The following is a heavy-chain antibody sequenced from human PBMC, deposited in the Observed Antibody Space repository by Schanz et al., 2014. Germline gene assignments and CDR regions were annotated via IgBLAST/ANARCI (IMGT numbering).Heavy chain of an antibody. J-gene: IGHJ4*02. D-gene: IGHD4-17*01. CDR1: GSIFSSYG. Sequence: VQLVESGGGVVQPGRPLRLSCAASGSIFSSYGLHWVCQPAGKGLEWVAVIWNNGVTKYYADSVRGRFTISRDRFQNTLYLRMSSLRAEDTAVYYCALPRFDYGEVDYWGQGTLVTVSS. V-gene: IGHV3-33*01. CDR3: ALPRFDYGEVDY. CDR2: IWNNGVTK.